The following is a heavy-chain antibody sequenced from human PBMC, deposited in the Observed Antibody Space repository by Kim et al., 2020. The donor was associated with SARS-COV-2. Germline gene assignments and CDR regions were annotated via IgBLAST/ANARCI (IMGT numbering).Heavy chain of an antibody. Sequence: ASVKVSCKASGYTFTSYGISWVRQAPGQGLEWMGWMSAYNGNTNYAQKLQGRVTMTTDTSTSTAYMELRSLRSDDTAVYYCARVWDYYYYMDVWGKGTTVTVSS. CDR1: GYTFTSYG. D-gene: IGHD3-16*01. V-gene: IGHV1-18*01. CDR2: MSAYNGNT. J-gene: IGHJ6*03. CDR3: ARVWDYYYYMDV.